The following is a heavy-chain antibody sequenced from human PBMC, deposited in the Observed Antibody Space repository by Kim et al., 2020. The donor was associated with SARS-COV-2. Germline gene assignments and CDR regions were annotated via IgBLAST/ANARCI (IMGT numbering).Heavy chain of an antibody. D-gene: IGHD3-3*01. J-gene: IGHJ3*02. Sequence: LKSRVTISVDTSKNQFSLKLSSVTAADTAVYYCARYDFWSGYYFGAFDIWGQGTMVTVSS. CDR3: ARYDFWSGYYFGAFDI. V-gene: IGHV4-30-2*05.